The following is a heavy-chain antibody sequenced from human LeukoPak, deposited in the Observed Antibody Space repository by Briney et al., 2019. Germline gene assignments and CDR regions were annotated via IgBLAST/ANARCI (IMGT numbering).Heavy chain of an antibody. J-gene: IGHJ4*02. CDR3: AKGGGSAFDY. CDR1: GFTFSSYA. Sequence: GGSLRLSCAASGFTFSSYAMSWVRQAPGKGLEWVSAISGSGGNTYYTDSVKGRFTISRDSSKNTLYLQMNSLRAEDTAVYYCAKGGGSAFDYWGQGTLVTVSS. D-gene: IGHD6-6*01. CDR2: ISGSGGNT. V-gene: IGHV3-23*01.